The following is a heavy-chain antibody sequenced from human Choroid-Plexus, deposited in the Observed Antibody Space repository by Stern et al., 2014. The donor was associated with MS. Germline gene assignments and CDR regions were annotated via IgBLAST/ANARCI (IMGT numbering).Heavy chain of an antibody. J-gene: IGHJ6*02. V-gene: IGHV1-2*02. CDR2: INPNTGGT. CDR1: GYIFTGYY. CDR3: ARDQRGITIFGVVTDYYYLGMDV. Sequence: VQLVESGAEVKKPGASVKVSCKTSGYIFTGYYIHWVRQAPGQGLEWMAWINPNTGGTKYAKKFQGRVTRSRDTSISTAYVELSSLTSDDTAVYYCARDQRGITIFGVVTDYYYLGMDVWGQGTTVTVSS. D-gene: IGHD3-3*01.